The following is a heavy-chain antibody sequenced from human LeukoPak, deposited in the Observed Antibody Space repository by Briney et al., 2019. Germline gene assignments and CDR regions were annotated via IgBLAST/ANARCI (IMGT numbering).Heavy chain of an antibody. J-gene: IGHJ5*02. Sequence: SETLSLTCTVSGGSISSYYWSWIRQPPGKGLEWIGYIYYSGSTNYNPSLKSRVTISVDTSKNQFSLKLSSVTAADTAVYYCARLGAQEGNWLDPWGQGTLVTVSS. CDR1: GGSISSYY. CDR3: ARLGAQEGNWLDP. V-gene: IGHV4-59*01. CDR2: IYYSGST.